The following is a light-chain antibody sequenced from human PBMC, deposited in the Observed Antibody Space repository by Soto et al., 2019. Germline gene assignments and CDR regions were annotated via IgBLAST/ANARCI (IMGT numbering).Light chain of an antibody. CDR2: KAS. J-gene: IGKJ1*01. CDR3: QHYNSYPWT. V-gene: IGKV1-5*03. CDR1: QSISNW. Sequence: DIQMTQSPSTLSASVGDTVTISCRASQSISNWLAWYQQKPGKAPKLLIYKASSLESGVASRFSGSASGTEFTLTISSLPPDDFATYYCQHYNSYPWTFGQGTKVEIK.